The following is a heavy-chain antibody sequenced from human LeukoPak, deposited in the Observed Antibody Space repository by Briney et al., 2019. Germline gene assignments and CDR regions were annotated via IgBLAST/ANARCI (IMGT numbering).Heavy chain of an antibody. V-gene: IGHV4-38-2*01. J-gene: IGHJ3*02. CDR2: IYHSGST. D-gene: IGHD2-2*01. CDR1: GYSISSGYY. Sequence: SETLSLTCAVSGYSISSGYYWGWIRQPPGKGLEWIGSIYHSGSTSYNPSLKSRVTISVDTSKNKFSLKLSSVTAADTAVYYCARVDFGYCSSTSCYDAFDIWGQGTMVTVSS. CDR3: ARVDFGYCSSTSCYDAFDI.